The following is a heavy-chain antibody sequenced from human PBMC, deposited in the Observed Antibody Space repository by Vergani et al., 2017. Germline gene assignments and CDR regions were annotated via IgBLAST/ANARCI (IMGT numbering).Heavy chain of an antibody. V-gene: IGHV4-34*01. Sequence: QVQLQQWGGGLLKPSETLSLTCVVNGGSFTSYHWTWIRESPGEGLEWVGDIDHTGRPDYNPSLKSRLTMSVDTSRNQFSLTLNSVTATDTAIYFCARVYTETNGHLYYYYYMDVWGQGTAVTVS. CDR2: IDHTGRP. D-gene: IGHD4-11*01. CDR3: ARVYTETNGHLYYYYYMDV. CDR1: GGSFTSYH. J-gene: IGHJ6*03.